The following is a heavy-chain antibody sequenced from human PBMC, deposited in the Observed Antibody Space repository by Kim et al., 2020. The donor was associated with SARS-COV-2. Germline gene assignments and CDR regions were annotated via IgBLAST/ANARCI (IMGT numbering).Heavy chain of an antibody. J-gene: IGHJ4*02. Sequence: YAQKFQGRVPMTRNTSITTAYMELISLRSEDTAVYYCARGVIAATHFDYWGQGTLVTVSS. CDR3: ARGVIAATHFDY. D-gene: IGHD2-15*01. V-gene: IGHV1-8*01.